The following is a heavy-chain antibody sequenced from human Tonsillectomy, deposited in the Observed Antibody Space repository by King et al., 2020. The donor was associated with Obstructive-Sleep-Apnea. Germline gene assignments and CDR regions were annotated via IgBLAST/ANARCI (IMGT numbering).Heavy chain of an antibody. CDR2: IKQDGSEK. Sequence: VQLVESGGGLVQPGGSLRLSCAASGFTFSNYWMNWVRQAPGKGLEWVANIKQDGSEKYYVDSVKGRFTISRDNAKNSLYLQMNSLRAEDTAVYYCARDFSFDSSGLFEYWGQGTLVTVSS. CDR1: GFTFSNYW. J-gene: IGHJ4*02. D-gene: IGHD3-22*01. CDR3: ARDFSFDSSGLFEY. V-gene: IGHV3-7*01.